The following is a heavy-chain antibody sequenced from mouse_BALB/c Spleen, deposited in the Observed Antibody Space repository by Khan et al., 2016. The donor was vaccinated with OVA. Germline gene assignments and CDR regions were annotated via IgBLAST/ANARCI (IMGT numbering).Heavy chain of an antibody. CDR3: VRSYYRYDGYYAMDY. V-gene: IGHV2-6-4*01. Sequence: QVQLKESGPGLVAPSPRLSITCNVSGFSFTRYNIHWVHQPPGKGLEWLGMIWGGGGTDYNSNLNSRLSIRKDNSKSQIFLKMTSLQTDDTAMYYCVRSYYRYDGYYAMDYWGQGTAVTVSS. CDR1: GFSFTRYN. CDR2: IWGGGGT. D-gene: IGHD2-14*01. J-gene: IGHJ4*01.